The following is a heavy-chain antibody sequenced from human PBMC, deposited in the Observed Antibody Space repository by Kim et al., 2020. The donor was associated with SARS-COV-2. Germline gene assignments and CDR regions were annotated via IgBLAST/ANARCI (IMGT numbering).Heavy chain of an antibody. J-gene: IGHJ6*02. CDR3: AKDRLMGDQLPIYYYYYYGMDV. CDR1: GFTFSSYG. CDR2: ISYDGSNK. Sequence: GGSLRLSCAASGFTFSSYGMHWVRQAPGKGLEWVAVISYDGSNKYYADSVKGRFTISRDNSKNTLYLQMNSLRAEDTAVYYCAKDRLMGDQLPIYYYYYYGMDVWGQGTTVNVSS. V-gene: IGHV3-30*18. D-gene: IGHD2-2*01.